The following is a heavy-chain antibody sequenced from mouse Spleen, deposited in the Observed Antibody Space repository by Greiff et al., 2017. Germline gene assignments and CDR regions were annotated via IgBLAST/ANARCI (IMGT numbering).Heavy chain of an antibody. CDR1: GYTFTSYW. Sequence: QVQLQQPGAELVKPGASVKLSCKASGYTFTSYWMQWVKQRPGQGLEWIGEIDPSDSYTNYNQKFKGKATLTVDTSSSTAYMQLSSLTSEDSAVYYCARSHPRAMDYWGQGTSVTVSS. CDR2: IDPSDSYT. V-gene: IGHV1-50*01. J-gene: IGHJ4*01. CDR3: ARSHPRAMDY.